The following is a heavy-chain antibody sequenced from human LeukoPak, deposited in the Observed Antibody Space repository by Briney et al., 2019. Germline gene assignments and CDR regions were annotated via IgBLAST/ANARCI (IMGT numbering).Heavy chain of an antibody. D-gene: IGHD3-22*01. V-gene: IGHV4-39*01. CDR3: ARETWF. Sequence: PSETLSLTCTVSGGSISSSSYYWGWISQPPGKGLEWIGSIYYSGSTYYNPSLKRRVTISVDTSKNQFSLKLSSVTAADTAVYYCARETWFWGQGTLVTVSS. CDR1: GGSISSSSYY. CDR2: IYYSGST. J-gene: IGHJ4*02.